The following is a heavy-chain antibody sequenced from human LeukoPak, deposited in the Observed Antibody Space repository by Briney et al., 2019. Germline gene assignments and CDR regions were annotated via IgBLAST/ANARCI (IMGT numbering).Heavy chain of an antibody. CDR3: ARDQEGLDY. Sequence: WASVKVSCKASGYTFTSNYIHWVRQAPGQGLEWMGMIYPRDGSTSYAQKFQGRVTVTRDTSTGTVHMELSGLRSEDTAVYYCARDQEGLDYWGQGTLVTVSS. J-gene: IGHJ4*02. V-gene: IGHV1-46*01. CDR2: IYPRDGST. CDR1: GYTFTSNY.